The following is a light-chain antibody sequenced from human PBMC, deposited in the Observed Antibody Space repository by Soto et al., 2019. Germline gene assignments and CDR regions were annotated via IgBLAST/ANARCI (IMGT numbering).Light chain of an antibody. CDR1: QSISRY. J-gene: IGKJ2*01. CDR2: AGS. Sequence: DIQMTQSPSTLSASVGETVTITCRASQSISRYLNWYQQKPGKAPNLLINAGSSFQSGVPSRFSGGGSGTDFTLTIIGLQPEDFATYYCQQSHSTPYTFGQGTKLEIK. CDR3: QQSHSTPYT. V-gene: IGKV1-39*01.